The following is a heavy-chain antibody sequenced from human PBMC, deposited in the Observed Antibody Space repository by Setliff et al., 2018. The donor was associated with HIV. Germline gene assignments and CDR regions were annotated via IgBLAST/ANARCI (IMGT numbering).Heavy chain of an antibody. CDR3: ARGRSPDYGMDV. CDR2: IYTSGST. CDR1: GDSISIYY. V-gene: IGHV4-4*07. Sequence: SETLSLTCTVSGDSISIYYWSWIRQPAGKGLEWIGRIYTSGSTNYSPSLKSRVTMSIDTSKNQFSLKLNSVTAADTAMYYCARGRSPDYGMDVWGQGTTVTVSS. J-gene: IGHJ6*02.